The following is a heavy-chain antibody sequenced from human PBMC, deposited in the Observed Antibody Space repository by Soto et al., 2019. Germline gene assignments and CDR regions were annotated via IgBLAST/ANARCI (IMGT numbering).Heavy chain of an antibody. CDR1: GYSFTSYW. CDR2: IYPGDSDT. J-gene: IGHJ6*02. V-gene: IGHV5-51*01. Sequence: PGESLKISCKVSGYSFTSYWIGWVRQMPGKGLEWMGLIYPGDSDTRYSSSFQGQVTISADKSISTAYLQWSSLKASDTAMYYCARRGQTAVYYYYGMDVWGQGTTVTVSS. CDR3: ARRGQTAVYYYYGMDV.